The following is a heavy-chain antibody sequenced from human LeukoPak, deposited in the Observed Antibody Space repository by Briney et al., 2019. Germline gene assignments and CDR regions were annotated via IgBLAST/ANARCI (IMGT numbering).Heavy chain of an antibody. D-gene: IGHD5-18*01. J-gene: IGHJ4*02. Sequence: SETLSLTCTVSGGSISSYYWSWIRQPPGKGLEWIGYIYYGGSTNYNPSLKSRVTISVDTSKNQFSLKLSSVTAADTAVYYCARGGPAIAWIQLWPLLDYWGQGTLVTVSS. CDR1: GGSISSYY. V-gene: IGHV4-59*01. CDR3: ARGGPAIAWIQLWPLLDY. CDR2: IYYGGST.